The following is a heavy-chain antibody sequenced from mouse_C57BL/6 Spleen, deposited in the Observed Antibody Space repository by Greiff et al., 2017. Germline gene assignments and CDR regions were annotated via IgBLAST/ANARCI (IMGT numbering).Heavy chain of an antibody. V-gene: IGHV1-9*01. Sequence: VQLQESGAELMKPGASVKLSCKATGYTFTGYWIEWVKQRPGHGLEWIGEILPGSGSTKYNEKLKGKATFTADTSSKTAYMKRSSLTTEDSAIYYCAKSGHYYSNPWFAYWGQGTLVTVSA. CDR1: GYTFTGYW. D-gene: IGHD2-5*01. CDR2: ILPGSGST. CDR3: AKSGHYYSNPWFAY. J-gene: IGHJ3*01.